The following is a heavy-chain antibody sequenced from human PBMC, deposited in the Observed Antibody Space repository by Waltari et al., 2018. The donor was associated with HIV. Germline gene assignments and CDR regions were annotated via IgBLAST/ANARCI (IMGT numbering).Heavy chain of an antibody. CDR1: GFTFSNLG. Sequence: QVQLVESGGGVVQPGRSLRLSCAASGFTFSNLGMHWVRQTPGKGVEWVAVIWHDGSNKYYADAVKGRFTISRDNSKNTLYLQMNSLRPEDTAMYYCATVRMVTTWYFENWGQGTLVSVSS. CDR3: ATVRMVTTWYFEN. V-gene: IGHV3-33*08. J-gene: IGHJ4*02. CDR2: IWHDGSNK. D-gene: IGHD4-17*01.